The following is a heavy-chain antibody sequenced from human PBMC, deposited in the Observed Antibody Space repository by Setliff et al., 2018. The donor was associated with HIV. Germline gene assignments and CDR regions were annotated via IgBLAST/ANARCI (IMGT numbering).Heavy chain of an antibody. CDR1: GFTFSGST. CDR3: KADSSVYP. Sequence: PGGSLRLSCAASGFTFSGSTIHWVRQASGKGLEWVGRIGSKANSYATAYDASVKGRFTTSREDSKNTAYLQMNSLKTEDTAVYYCKADSSVYPWGQGTLVTVSS. CDR2: IGSKANSYAT. V-gene: IGHV3-73*01. D-gene: IGHD3-22*01. J-gene: IGHJ5*02.